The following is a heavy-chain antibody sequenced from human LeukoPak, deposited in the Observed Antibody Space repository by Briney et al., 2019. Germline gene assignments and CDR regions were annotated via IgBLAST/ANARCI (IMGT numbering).Heavy chain of an antibody. D-gene: IGHD3-3*01. J-gene: IGHJ4*02. V-gene: IGHV4-34*01. CDR3: ARRSNDFWSGLISSFDY. Sequence: SETLSLTCAVYGGSFSGYYWSWIRQPPGKGLEWIGEINHSGSTNYNPSLKSRVTISVDTSKNQFSLKLSSVTAADTAVYYCARRSNDFWSGLISSFDYWGQGTLVTVSS. CDR2: INHSGST. CDR1: GGSFSGYY.